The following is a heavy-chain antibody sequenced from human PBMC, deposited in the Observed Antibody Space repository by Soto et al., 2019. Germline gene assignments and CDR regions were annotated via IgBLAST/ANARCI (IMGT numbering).Heavy chain of an antibody. CDR1: GGSISSGGYS. CDR3: ARTLNYYYGMDV. V-gene: IGHV4-30-2*01. J-gene: IGHJ6*02. CDR2: IYHSGST. Sequence: PSETLSLTCAVSGGSISSGGYSWSWIRQPPGKGLEWIGYIYHSGSTYYNPSLKSRVTISVDRSKNQFSLKLSSVTAADTAVYYCARTLNYYYGMDVWGQGTTVTVSS.